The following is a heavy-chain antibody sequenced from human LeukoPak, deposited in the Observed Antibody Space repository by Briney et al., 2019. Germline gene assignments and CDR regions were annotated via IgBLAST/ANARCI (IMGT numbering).Heavy chain of an antibody. CDR1: GGTFSSYA. CDR3: ARDMTVTTSSDYYYGMDV. Sequence: ASVKVSCKASGGTFSSYAISWVRQAPGQGLEWMGRIIPIFGIANYAQKFQGRVTITADKSTSTAYMELSSLRSEDTAVYYCARDMTVTTSSDYYYGMDVRGQETTVTVSS. CDR2: IIPIFGIA. V-gene: IGHV1-69*04. J-gene: IGHJ6*02. D-gene: IGHD4-17*01.